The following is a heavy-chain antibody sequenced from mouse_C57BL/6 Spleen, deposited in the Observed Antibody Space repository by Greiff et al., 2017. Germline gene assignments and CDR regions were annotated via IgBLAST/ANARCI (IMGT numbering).Heavy chain of an antibody. Sequence: QVQLQQPGAELVMPGASVKLSCKASGYTFTSYWMHWVKQRPGQGLEWIGEIDPSDSYTNYNQKFKGKSTLTVDKSSSTAYMQLSSLTSEDSAVYYCARSFSSSGFDYWGQGTTLTVSS. CDR1: GYTFTSYW. CDR2: IDPSDSYT. V-gene: IGHV1-69*01. J-gene: IGHJ2*01. CDR3: ARSFSSSGFDY. D-gene: IGHD1-1*01.